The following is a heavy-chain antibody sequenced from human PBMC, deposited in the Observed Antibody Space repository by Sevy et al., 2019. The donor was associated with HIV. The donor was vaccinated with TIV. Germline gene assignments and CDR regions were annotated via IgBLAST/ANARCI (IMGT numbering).Heavy chain of an antibody. Sequence: GGSLRLSCAASGFTFGDYAMHWVRQIPGKGLEWVCSISWNRGSRAYADSVKGRFTISRDNAKDYLYLQMNSLRPEDTAFYYCLKDSQMNFYESSGHTHWGQGTLVTVSS. D-gene: IGHD3-22*01. CDR2: ISWNRGSR. CDR3: LKDSQMNFYESSGHTH. CDR1: GFTFGDYA. J-gene: IGHJ4*02. V-gene: IGHV3-9*01.